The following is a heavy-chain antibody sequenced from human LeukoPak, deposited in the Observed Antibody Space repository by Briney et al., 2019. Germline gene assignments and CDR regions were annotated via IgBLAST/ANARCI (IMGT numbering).Heavy chain of an antibody. CDR2: ISYDGSNK. CDR3: AKDWGEATVTNWFDP. CDR1: GFTFSNYG. V-gene: IGHV3-30*18. D-gene: IGHD4-11*01. Sequence: PGGSLRLSCAASGFTFSNYGMHWVRQAPGKGLEWVAIISYDGSNKYYADSVKGRFTISRDNSKNTLFLQMNSLRPEDTAVYYCAKDWGEATVTNWFDPWGQGTLVTVSS. J-gene: IGHJ5*02.